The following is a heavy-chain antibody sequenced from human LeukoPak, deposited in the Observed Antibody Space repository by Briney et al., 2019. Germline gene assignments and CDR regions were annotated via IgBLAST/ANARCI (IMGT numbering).Heavy chain of an antibody. J-gene: IGHJ5*02. CDR1: GGSISSSSYY. D-gene: IGHD2-2*01. CDR3: ARTLYCSSTSCYLRWFDP. Sequence: PSETLSLTCTVSGGSISSSSYYWGWIRQPPGKGLEWIGSIYYSGSTYYNPSLKSRVTISVDTSKNQFSLKLSSVTAADTAVYYCARTLYCSSTSCYLRWFDPWGQGTLVTVSS. CDR2: IYYSGST. V-gene: IGHV4-39*07.